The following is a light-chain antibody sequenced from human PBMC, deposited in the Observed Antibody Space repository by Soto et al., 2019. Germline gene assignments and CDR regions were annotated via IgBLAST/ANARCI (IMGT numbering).Light chain of an antibody. J-gene: IGKJ5*01. Sequence: EIVLTQSPGTLSLSPGERATLSCRASQSVSSSYLAWYQQKPGQAPRLLIYGASGRATGIPDRFSGSGSGTDFTLTISRLEPEDFAVYYCQQYRSSPGITFGQGTRLEIK. V-gene: IGKV3-20*01. CDR2: GAS. CDR1: QSVSSSY. CDR3: QQYRSSPGIT.